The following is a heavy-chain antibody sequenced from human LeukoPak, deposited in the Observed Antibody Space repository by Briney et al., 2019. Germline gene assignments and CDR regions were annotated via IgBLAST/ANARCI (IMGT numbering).Heavy chain of an antibody. V-gene: IGHV3-13*01. J-gene: IGHJ4*02. CDR2: ICTAGAT. D-gene: IGHD3-22*01. Sequence: GGSLRHSCVPSGFPFSSYDIHWVRHGAGKSLEWVSVICTAGATYSPDSVKGRFTISRENPKTFVYLQMKSMGAGDTSVFHCARGRGYYFDYWGQGALVTVSS. CDR3: ARGRGYYFDY. CDR1: GFPFSSYD.